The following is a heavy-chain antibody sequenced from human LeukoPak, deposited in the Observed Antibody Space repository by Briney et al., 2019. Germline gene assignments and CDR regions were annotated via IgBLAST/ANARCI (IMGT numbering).Heavy chain of an antibody. D-gene: IGHD5-18*01. J-gene: IGHJ4*02. CDR2: ISSSSSYI. Sequence: GASLRLSCPASGFTFTSYSMNCVSQATGKGLEWLSSISSSSSYIYYADSVKGRFTNSRDNAKNSLYLQMNRLRAEDTAVYYCARGYLGYSYGDYWGQGTLVTVSS. CDR1: GFTFTSYS. CDR3: ARGYLGYSYGDY. V-gene: IGHV3-21*01.